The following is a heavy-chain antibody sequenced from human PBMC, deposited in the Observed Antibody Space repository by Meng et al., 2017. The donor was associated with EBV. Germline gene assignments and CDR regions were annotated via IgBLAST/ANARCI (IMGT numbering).Heavy chain of an antibody. D-gene: IGHD3-10*01. V-gene: IGHV1-8*01. CDR1: GYTFTRYD. CDR3: ARDVYGSGTYRSDP. J-gene: IGHJ5*02. Sequence: QGQLVQSGAEVKKPVASVKVSCKASGYTFTRYDNNWVRQAPGQGLEWMGWMNPDSGDTGYAQKFQGRVTMTRDTSINTAYMDLSNLKSEDTALYYCARDVYGSGTYRSDPWGQGTLVTVSS. CDR2: MNPDSGDT.